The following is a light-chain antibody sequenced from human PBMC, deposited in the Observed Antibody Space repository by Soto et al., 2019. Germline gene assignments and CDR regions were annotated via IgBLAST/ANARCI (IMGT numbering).Light chain of an antibody. V-gene: IGKV3-15*01. CDR2: GAS. Sequence: EIVMTQSPATLSVSPGERATFSCRASQSISSNLAWYQQKPGQAPRFLIYGASTRATGIPARFSGSGSVTEFTLTISGLQSEDFAVDYCQQYNDWPRSVGQGTKVEIK. J-gene: IGKJ1*01. CDR1: QSISSN. CDR3: QQYNDWPRS.